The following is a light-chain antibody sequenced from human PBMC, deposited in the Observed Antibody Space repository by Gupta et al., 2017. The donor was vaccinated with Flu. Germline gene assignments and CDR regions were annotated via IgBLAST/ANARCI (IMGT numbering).Light chain of an antibody. Sequence: QAAVTQEPSLPVSPGWTVILTCGLSTGAVTTGHWPYWFQQKPGQALRTLIYDTTNKPSWTPARCAGSLLGGKATLTLSGAKFEDEDDYYFMTAGGGGVVFGGGTKLTVL. CDR2: DTT. V-gene: IGLV7-46*01. CDR3: MTAGGGGVV. J-gene: IGLJ2*01. CDR1: TGAVTTGHW.